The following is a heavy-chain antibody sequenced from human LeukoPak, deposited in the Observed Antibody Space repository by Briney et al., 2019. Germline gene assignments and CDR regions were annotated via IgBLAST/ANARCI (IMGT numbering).Heavy chain of an antibody. D-gene: IGHD3-22*01. J-gene: IGHJ4*02. CDR3: AKDGDYYDSSGYYCDY. Sequence: GGSLRLSCAASGFTFSSYAISWVRQAPGKGLEWVSAISGSGGSTYYADSVKGRFTISRDNSKNTLYLQMNSLRAEDTAVYYCAKDGDYYDSSGYYCDYWGQGTLVTVSS. V-gene: IGHV3-23*01. CDR2: ISGSGGST. CDR1: GFTFSSYA.